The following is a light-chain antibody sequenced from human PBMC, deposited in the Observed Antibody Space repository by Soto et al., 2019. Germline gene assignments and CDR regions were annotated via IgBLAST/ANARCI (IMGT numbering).Light chain of an antibody. CDR3: QSYDSSLSGFYV. J-gene: IGLJ1*01. V-gene: IGLV1-40*01. CDR1: SSIIEAGYD. CDR2: GNS. Sequence: QSVLTQPPSVSGAPGQRVTISCTGSSSIIEAGYDVHWYQQLPGTAPKLLIYGNSNRPSGVPDRFSGSKSGTSASLAITGLQAEDEADYYCQSYDSSLSGFYVFGTGTKLTVL.